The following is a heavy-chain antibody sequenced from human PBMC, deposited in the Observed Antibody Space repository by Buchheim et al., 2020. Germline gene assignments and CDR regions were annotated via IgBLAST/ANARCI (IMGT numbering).Heavy chain of an antibody. CDR3: ASQQSPATVIEY. D-gene: IGHD3-16*02. CDR2: MYYSGST. V-gene: IGHV4-39*01. Sequence: QLQLQESGPGLVKPSETLSLTCTVSGGSISNSDYFWGWIRQPPGKGLEWIGTMYYSGSTYYNPSLKSRVTISVDTSRTLFSLKLSSVTAADTAVYYCASQQSPATVIEYWGQGTL. J-gene: IGHJ4*02. CDR1: GGSISNSDYF.